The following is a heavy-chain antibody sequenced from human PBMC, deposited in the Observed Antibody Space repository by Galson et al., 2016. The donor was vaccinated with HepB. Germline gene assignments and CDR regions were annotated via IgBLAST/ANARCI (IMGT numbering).Heavy chain of an antibody. D-gene: IGHD3-16*01. CDR3: ARQTYYDYVCGSYNSFDC. J-gene: IGHJ4*02. CDR2: IYYIGTT. CDR1: GDSISSRAYH. V-gene: IGHV4-39*01. Sequence: SETLSLTCSVSGDSISSRAYHWGWIRQPPGKGLEWIGSIYYIGTTYYNPSLKSRVSISVDTSKSQFSLTLNSMTAADTAVYYCARQTYYDYVCGSYNSFDCWGQGTVVTVSS.